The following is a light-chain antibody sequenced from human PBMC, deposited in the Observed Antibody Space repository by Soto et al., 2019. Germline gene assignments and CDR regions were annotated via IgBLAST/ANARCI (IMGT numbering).Light chain of an antibody. CDR2: DAS. J-gene: IGKJ2*01. CDR3: QQYNNWPYT. V-gene: IGKV3-15*01. Sequence: EIVMTQSPATLFVSPGERATLSCRASQSVSSNLAWYQQKPRQAPRLLIYDASTRATGIPARFSGSGSGTEFTLTISSLQSEDFAVYYCQQYNNWPYTFGQVTKLEIK. CDR1: QSVSSN.